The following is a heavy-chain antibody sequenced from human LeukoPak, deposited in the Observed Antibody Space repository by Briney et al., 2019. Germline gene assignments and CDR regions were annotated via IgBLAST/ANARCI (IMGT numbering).Heavy chain of an antibody. CDR1: GGSFSGYY. V-gene: IGHV4-34*01. J-gene: IGHJ4*02. CDR2: INHSGST. CDR3: ARVPRRWLHSYFDY. D-gene: IGHD5-24*01. Sequence: SETLSLTCAVYGGSFSGYYWSWIRQPPGKGLEWIGEINHSGSTNYNPSLKSRVTISVDTSKNQFSLKLSSVTAADTAVYYCARVPRRWLHSYFDYWGQGTLVTVSS.